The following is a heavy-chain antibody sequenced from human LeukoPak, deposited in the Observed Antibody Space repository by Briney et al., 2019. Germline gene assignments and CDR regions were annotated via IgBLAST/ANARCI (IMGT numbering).Heavy chain of an antibody. V-gene: IGHV1-2*04. J-gene: IGHJ5*02. CDR1: GYPFIGYY. Sequence: ASVKVSCKASGYPFIGYYIHWVRQAPGQGLEWMGWINPNTGDTRYKRRFQGWVTMTRDTSTNTVYMDLSRLKSDDTAVYYCARDKGSGWYGPWGQGTLVTVSS. D-gene: IGHD6-19*01. CDR2: INPNTGDT. CDR3: ARDKGSGWYGP.